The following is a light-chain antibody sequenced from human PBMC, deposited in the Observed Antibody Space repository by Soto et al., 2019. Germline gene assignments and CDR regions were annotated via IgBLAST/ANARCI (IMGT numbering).Light chain of an antibody. V-gene: IGKV1-9*01. CDR1: QGISSY. CDR3: QQSYSTPV. CDR2: AAS. J-gene: IGKJ5*01. Sequence: IKLTQSPSSLSASVGDRVTITCRASQGISSYLGWYQQKPGKAPNLLIYAASTLQSGVPSRFGGSGSGTDFTLTISSLQPEDFAAYYCQQSYSTPVFGQGTRLEIK.